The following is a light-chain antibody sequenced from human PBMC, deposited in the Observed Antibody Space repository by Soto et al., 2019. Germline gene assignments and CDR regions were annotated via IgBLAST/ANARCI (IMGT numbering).Light chain of an antibody. CDR3: QQSHTTPWT. J-gene: IGKJ1*01. CDR2: AAS. CDR1: QSISSY. Sequence: DIQMTQSPSSLSASVGDRVTITCRASQSISSYLNWYQQKPGKDPKLLIYAASSLQSGVPSRFSGSGSGTDFTLTISSLQPEDCATYYCQQSHTTPWTFGQGTKVEIK. V-gene: IGKV1-39*01.